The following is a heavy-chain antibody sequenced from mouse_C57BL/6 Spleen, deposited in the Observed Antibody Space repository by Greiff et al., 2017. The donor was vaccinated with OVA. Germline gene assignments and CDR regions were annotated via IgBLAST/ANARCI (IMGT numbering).Heavy chain of an antibody. CDR2: INPNNGGT. CDR1: GYTFTDYY. Sequence: EVQLQQSGPELVKPGASVKISCKASGYTFTDYYMNWVKQSHGKSLEWIGDINPNNGGTSYNQKFKGKATLTVDKSSSTAYMELRSLTSEDSAGYYCARENDYDVGDYWGQGTTLTVSS. D-gene: IGHD2-4*01. V-gene: IGHV1-26*01. J-gene: IGHJ2*01. CDR3: ARENDYDVGDY.